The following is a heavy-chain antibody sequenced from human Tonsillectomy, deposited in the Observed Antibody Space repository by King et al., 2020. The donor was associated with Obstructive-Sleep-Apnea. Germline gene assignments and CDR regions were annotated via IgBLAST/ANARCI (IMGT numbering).Heavy chain of an antibody. J-gene: IGHJ4*02. CDR1: GYTFSKYW. D-gene: IGHD3-3*01. Sequence: DGQLVQSGAEGKKPGESLKISCKGSGYTFSKYWIGWVRQVPGKGLEWMGMIYPGDSDTRNSPSFEGQVTISVDKSVSTAYLQWSSLKASDTAMYYCARLVEDGHSFGRLDYWGQGTLVIVSS. CDR3: ARLVEDGHSFGRLDY. V-gene: IGHV5-51*01. CDR2: IYPGDSDT.